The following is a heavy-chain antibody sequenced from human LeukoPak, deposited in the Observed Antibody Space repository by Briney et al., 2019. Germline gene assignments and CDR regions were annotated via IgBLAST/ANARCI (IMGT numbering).Heavy chain of an antibody. CDR1: GGSFSGYY. CDR3: ARDEAHPNTYYYGSGSYYARLDI. CDR2: INHSGST. V-gene: IGHV4-34*01. D-gene: IGHD3-10*01. J-gene: IGHJ3*02. Sequence: PSGTLSLTCAVYGGSFSGYYWSWIRQPPGKGLEWIGEINHSGSTNYNPSLESRVTIAVDTSKNQFSLKLSSVTAADTAVYYCARDEAHPNTYYYGSGSYYARLDIWGQGTMVTVPS.